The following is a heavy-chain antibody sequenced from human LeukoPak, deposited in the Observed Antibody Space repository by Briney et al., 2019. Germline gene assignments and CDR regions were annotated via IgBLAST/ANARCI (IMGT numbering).Heavy chain of an antibody. CDR2: INAGNGNT. V-gene: IGHV1-3*03. CDR1: GYTFTTYT. D-gene: IGHD5-12*01. Sequence: ASVKVSCKASGYTFTTYTIHWVRQAPGQRLEWMGWINAGNGNTKYSQEFQGRVTITRDTSASTAYMELSSLRSEDMAVYYCARGPTRFSGYDSRYYFDYWGQGTLVTVSS. CDR3: ARGPTRFSGYDSRYYFDY. J-gene: IGHJ4*02.